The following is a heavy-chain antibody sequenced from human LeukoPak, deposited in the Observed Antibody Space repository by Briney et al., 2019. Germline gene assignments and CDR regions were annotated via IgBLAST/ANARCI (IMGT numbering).Heavy chain of an antibody. CDR2: ISYVGDDQ. CDR1: GFTFSSYG. J-gene: IGHJ6*02. V-gene: IGHV3-30*18. D-gene: IGHD6-25*01. Sequence: RSRTLSCAASGFTFSSYGIHWVSQAPGKGLEWVAVISYVGDDQFYAESVKGRVTISRDNSEKTVFLQMNSLRGEDTAVYYCAKDRSSGPHYYYGMDVWGQ. CDR3: AKDRSSGPHYYYGMDV.